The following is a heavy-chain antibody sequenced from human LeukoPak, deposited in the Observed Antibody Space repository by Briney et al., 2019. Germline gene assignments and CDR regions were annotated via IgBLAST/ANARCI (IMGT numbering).Heavy chain of an antibody. V-gene: IGHV3-66*01. CDR1: GFTVSSNY. D-gene: IGHD3-10*01. CDR3: AKDRRVRGVTNYGMDV. CDR2: IYSGGST. J-gene: IGHJ6*02. Sequence: TGGSLRLSCAASGFTVSSNYMGWVRQAPGKGLEWVSVIYSGGSTYYADSVKGRFTISRDNSKNTLYLQMNSLRAEDTAVYYCAKDRRVRGVTNYGMDVWGQGTTVTVSS.